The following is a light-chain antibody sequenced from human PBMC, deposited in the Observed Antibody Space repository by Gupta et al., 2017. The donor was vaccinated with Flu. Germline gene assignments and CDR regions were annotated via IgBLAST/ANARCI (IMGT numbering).Light chain of an antibody. V-gene: IGKV1-39*01. Sequence: DIQMTQSPSSLSASVGDRVTITCRASQNIYRYLNWYQKKPGKAPKLLIHAASSLQIGVPSGFSGSGSGTDFTLTISSLQPEDFATYYCQQSYTAPFTFGPGTKVDIE. CDR3: QQSYTAPFT. CDR2: AAS. CDR1: QNIYRY. J-gene: IGKJ3*01.